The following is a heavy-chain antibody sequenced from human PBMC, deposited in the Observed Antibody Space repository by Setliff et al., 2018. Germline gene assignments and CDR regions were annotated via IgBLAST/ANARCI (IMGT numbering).Heavy chain of an antibody. CDR2: IIPIRGAA. CDR1: GGTFSSSA. J-gene: IGHJ6*03. Sequence: SVKVSCKAFGGTFSSSAINWVRQAPGQGLERMGGIIPIRGAADYAQKFQGKVIITADGSTSTAYMELTSLRSDDAAVYYCARGPSGWSSATSRYYFYMDVWGKGTTVTVSS. CDR3: ARGPSGWSSATSRYYFYMDV. V-gene: IGHV1-69*13. D-gene: IGHD6-19*01.